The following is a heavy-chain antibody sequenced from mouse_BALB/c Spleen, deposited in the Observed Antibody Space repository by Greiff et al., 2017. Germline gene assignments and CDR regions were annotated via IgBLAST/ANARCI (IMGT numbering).Heavy chain of an antibody. CDR1: GFNIKDTY. CDR2: IDPANGNT. V-gene: IGHV14-3*02. D-gene: IGHD1-2*01. Sequence: VQLQQSGAELVKPGASVKLSCTASGFNIKDTYMHWVKQRPEQGLEWIGRIDPANGNTKYDPKFQGKATITADTSSNTAYLQLSSLTSEDTAVYYCARREYGYYYFDYWGQGTTLTVSS. J-gene: IGHJ2*01. CDR3: ARREYGYYYFDY.